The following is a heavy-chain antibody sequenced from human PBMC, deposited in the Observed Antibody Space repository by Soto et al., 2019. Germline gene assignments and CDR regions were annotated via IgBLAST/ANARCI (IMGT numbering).Heavy chain of an antibody. CDR2: ISYDGSNK. J-gene: IGHJ6*02. CDR1: GFTFSSYA. D-gene: IGHD5-18*01. Sequence: QVQLVESGGGEVQPGRSLRLSCAASGFTFSSYAMHWVRQAPGKGLEWVAVISYDGSNKYYADSVKGRFTISRDNSKNTLYLQMNSLRADDTAVYYCARDLEYSYGPHYYGMDVWGQGTTVTVSS. CDR3: ARDLEYSYGPHYYGMDV. V-gene: IGHV3-30-3*01.